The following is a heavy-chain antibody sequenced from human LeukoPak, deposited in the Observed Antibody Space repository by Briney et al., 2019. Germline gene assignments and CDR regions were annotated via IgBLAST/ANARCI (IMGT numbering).Heavy chain of an antibody. CDR1: GFTFSSYA. J-gene: IGHJ4*02. V-gene: IGHV3-30-3*01. CDR2: ISYDGSNK. D-gene: IGHD6-6*01. CDR3: ARVPEYSSSSSLDY. Sequence: GSLRLSCAASGFTFSSYAMHWVRQAPGKGLEWVAVISYDGSNKYYADSVKGRFTISRDNSKNTLYLQMNSLRAEDTAVYYCARVPEYSSSSSLDYWGQGTLVTVSS.